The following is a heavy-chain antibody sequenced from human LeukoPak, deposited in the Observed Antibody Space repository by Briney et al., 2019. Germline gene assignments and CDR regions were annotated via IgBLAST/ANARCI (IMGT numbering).Heavy chain of an antibody. CDR2: IYYSGNT. CDR3: TSLKAAAGLD. CDR1: GGSISSTIYY. Sequence: PSETLSLTCTVSGGSISSTIYYWGWIRQPPGKGLEWIGNIYYSGNTSYNPSPRGRVTISVDTSKNQFSLKLSSVTATDTGVYYCTSLKAAAGLDWGQGTLVTVSS. V-gene: IGHV4-39*01. J-gene: IGHJ4*02. D-gene: IGHD6-13*01.